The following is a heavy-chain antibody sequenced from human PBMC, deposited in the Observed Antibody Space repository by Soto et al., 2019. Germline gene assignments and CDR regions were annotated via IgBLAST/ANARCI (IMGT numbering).Heavy chain of an antibody. CDR3: ARDPPATRHGMDV. CDR2: IGGSGGAV. CDR1: GFTFRTYA. J-gene: IGHJ6*02. V-gene: IGHV3-23*01. Sequence: GGSLRLSCVASGFTFRTYAMSWVRQAPGKGLEWVSTIGGSGGAVYQPDSMKGRFTISRDNSKNTLYLQMNSLRAEDTAIYYCARDPPATRHGMDVWGQGTTVTVSS.